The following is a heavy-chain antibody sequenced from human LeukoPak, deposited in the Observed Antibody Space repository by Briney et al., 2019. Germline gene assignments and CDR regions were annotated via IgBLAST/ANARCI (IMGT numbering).Heavy chain of an antibody. CDR3: ARALELGPNYYYYGMDV. CDR2: INTNTGNP. Sequence: ASVKVSCKASGYTFTSYAMNWVRQAPGQGLEWKGWINTNTGNPTYAQGFTGRFVFSLDTSVSTAYLQISSLKAEDTAVYYCARALELGPNYYYYGMDVWGQGTTVTVSS. V-gene: IGHV7-4-1*02. D-gene: IGHD6-13*01. J-gene: IGHJ6*02. CDR1: GYTFTSYA.